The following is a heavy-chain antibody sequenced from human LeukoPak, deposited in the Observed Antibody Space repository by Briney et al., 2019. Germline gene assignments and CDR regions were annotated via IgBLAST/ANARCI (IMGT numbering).Heavy chain of an antibody. CDR1: GFTFSSYA. D-gene: IGHD3-22*01. Sequence: GRSLRLSCAASGFTFSSYAMHWVRQAPGKGLEWVAVISYDGSNKYYADSVKGRFTISRDNSKDTLYLQMNSLRAEDTAVYYCARAQNNYDSSALDYWGQGTLVTVSS. J-gene: IGHJ4*02. V-gene: IGHV3-30-3*01. CDR3: ARAQNNYDSSALDY. CDR2: ISYDGSNK.